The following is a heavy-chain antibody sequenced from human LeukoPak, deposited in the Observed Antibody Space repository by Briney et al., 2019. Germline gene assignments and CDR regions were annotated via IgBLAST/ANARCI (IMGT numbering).Heavy chain of an antibody. CDR1: GFAVSSNY. CDR2: IYSGGST. D-gene: IGHD3-10*01. J-gene: IGHJ4*02. V-gene: IGHV3-53*01. Sequence: GGSLRLSCAASGFAVSSNYMSWVRQAPGKGLEWVSVIYSGGSTYYADSVKGRFTISRDNSKNTLYLQMNSLRAEDTAVYYCARDVRGVMIDWGQGTLVTVSS. CDR3: ARDVRGVMID.